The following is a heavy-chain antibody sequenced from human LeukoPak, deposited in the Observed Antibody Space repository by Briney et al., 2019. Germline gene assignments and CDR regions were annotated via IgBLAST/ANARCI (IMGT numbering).Heavy chain of an antibody. Sequence: GESLKISCQASGHSFTNHWIGWVRQLPGIGLEWVEIINFGDCNTLYSPAFEGQVTISLDKSISTTYLQWRSLKASDTAMYYCATRRHSGSPNWYDPWGQGTLVTVSS. CDR1: GHSFTNHW. D-gene: IGHD1-26*01. CDR2: INFGDCNT. V-gene: IGHV5-51*01. CDR3: ATRRHSGSPNWYDP. J-gene: IGHJ5*02.